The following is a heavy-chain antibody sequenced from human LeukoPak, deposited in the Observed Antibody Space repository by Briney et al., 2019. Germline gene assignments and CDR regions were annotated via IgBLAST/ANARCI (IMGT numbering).Heavy chain of an antibody. Sequence: SVKVSCKASGYTFTSYAISWVRQAPGQGLEWMGGIIPIFGTANYAQKFQGRVTITADKSTSTAYMELSSLRSEDTAVYYCARTRSSSSSWYGQFDYWGQGTLVTVSS. D-gene: IGHD6-13*01. V-gene: IGHV1-69*06. CDR1: GYTFTSYA. CDR3: ARTRSSSSSWYGQFDY. J-gene: IGHJ4*02. CDR2: IIPIFGTA.